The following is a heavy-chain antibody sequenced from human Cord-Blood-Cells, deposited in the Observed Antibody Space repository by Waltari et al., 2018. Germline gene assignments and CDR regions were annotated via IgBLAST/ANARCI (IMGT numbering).Heavy chain of an antibody. V-gene: IGHV4-39*01. CDR1: GGSISSSSYY. Sequence: QLQLQESGPGLVKPSETLSLTCTVSGGSISSSSYYWGWIRQPPGKGLEWIGSIYYSGGTHYNPALQRRVPISVDTSKNQFSLKLSSVTAADTAVYYCARASAYYYDSSGYYWFDPWGQGTLVTVSS. D-gene: IGHD3-22*01. CDR2: IYYSGGT. J-gene: IGHJ5*02. CDR3: ARASAYYYDSSGYYWFDP.